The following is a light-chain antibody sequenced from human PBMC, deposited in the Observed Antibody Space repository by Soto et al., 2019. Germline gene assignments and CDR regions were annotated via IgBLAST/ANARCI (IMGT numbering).Light chain of an antibody. CDR1: SSDVGAYDY. CDR2: DVT. Sequence: QSVLTQPASVSGSPGQSITISCTGTSSDVGAYDYVSWYQQHPGKAPKVMIYDVTYRSSGVSDRFSGSKSGNTASLTISGLQAEDEADYYCYSYTSSSLYVFGAVTEVTVL. CDR3: YSYTSSSLYV. J-gene: IGLJ1*01. V-gene: IGLV2-14*03.